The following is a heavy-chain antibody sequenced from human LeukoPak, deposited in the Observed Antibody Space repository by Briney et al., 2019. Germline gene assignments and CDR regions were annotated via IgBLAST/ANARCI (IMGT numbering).Heavy chain of an antibody. Sequence: SETLSLTCTVSGGSISSYYWSWIRQPAVKGLEWIGRIYTSGSTNYNPSLKSRVTMSVDTSKNQFSLKLSSVTAADTAVYYCARESSFKSSGSYYPFDPWGQGTLVTVSS. CDR2: IYTSGST. CDR1: GGSISSYY. J-gene: IGHJ5*02. D-gene: IGHD1-26*01. V-gene: IGHV4-4*07. CDR3: ARESSFKSSGSYYPFDP.